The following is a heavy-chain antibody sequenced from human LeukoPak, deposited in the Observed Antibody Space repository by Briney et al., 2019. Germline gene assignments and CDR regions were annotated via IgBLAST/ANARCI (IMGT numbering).Heavy chain of an antibody. CDR1: GFTFSSYS. V-gene: IGHV3-48*01. D-gene: IGHD5-24*01. CDR3: ARDDGYAFDI. J-gene: IGHJ3*02. CDR2: INSSSSTL. Sequence: GGSLRLSCAASGFTFSSYSMNWVRQAPGKGPEWISYINSSSSTLYYADSVKGRFTISRDNAKNSLYLQMNSLRAEDTALYYCARDDGYAFDIWGQGTMVSVST.